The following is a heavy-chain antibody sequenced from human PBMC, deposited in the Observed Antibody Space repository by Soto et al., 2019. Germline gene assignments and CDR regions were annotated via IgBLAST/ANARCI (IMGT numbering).Heavy chain of an antibody. Sequence: PGGSLRLSCAASGFTFSSYDMSCVRQAPGKSLEWVSAIIGSGGITYYADSVKGRFTISRDNSKNTLYLQMNSLRAEDTAVYYCAKDSPSFKSAYYYDSTRWGQGTLVTVSS. CDR1: GFTFSSYD. J-gene: IGHJ4*02. D-gene: IGHD3-22*01. CDR3: AKDSPSFKSAYYYDSTR. V-gene: IGHV3-23*01. CDR2: IIGSGGIT.